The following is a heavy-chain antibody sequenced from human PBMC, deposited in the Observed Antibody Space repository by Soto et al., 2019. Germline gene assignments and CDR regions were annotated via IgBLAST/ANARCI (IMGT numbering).Heavy chain of an antibody. Sequence: EVQLVESGGGLVQPGGSLRLSCAASGFTFSSYSMNWVRQAPGKGLEWVSYISSSSSTIYYADSVKGRFTISRDNAKNSLYLQMNSLRDEDTAVYYCARTKWEPGIYYYYGMDVWGQGTTVTVS. D-gene: IGHD1-26*01. CDR1: GFTFSSYS. V-gene: IGHV3-48*02. CDR3: ARTKWEPGIYYYYGMDV. CDR2: ISSSSSTI. J-gene: IGHJ6*02.